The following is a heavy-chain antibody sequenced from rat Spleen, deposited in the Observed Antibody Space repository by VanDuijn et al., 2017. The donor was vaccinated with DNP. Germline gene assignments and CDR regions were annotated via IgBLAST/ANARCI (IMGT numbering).Heavy chain of an antibody. V-gene: IGHV1-43*01. J-gene: IGHJ3*01. D-gene: IGHD1-1*01. Sequence: QVQLQQSGAELAKPGSSVMISCRASGYTFTTYYIGWIKQTTRQGLEYIGYINMGSGGTNYNDKFKGKATLTVGKSSSTAFMQLSSLTPDDSAVYYCARGSDVVWLAYWGQGTLVTVSS. CDR1: GYTFTTYY. CDR3: ARGSDVVWLAY. CDR2: INMGSGGT.